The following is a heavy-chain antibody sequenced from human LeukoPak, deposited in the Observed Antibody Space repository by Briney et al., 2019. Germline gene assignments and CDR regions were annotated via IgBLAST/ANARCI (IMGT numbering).Heavy chain of an antibody. CDR1: GFTFSSYW. V-gene: IGHV3-74*01. D-gene: IGHD5-12*01. CDR3: AREGRVTGYDFDC. Sequence: GGSLRLSCAASGFTFSSYWMHWVRQAPGKGLVWVSRINSDGSSISYADSVKGRFTISRDNAKNTLYLQMNSLRVEDTAVYYCAREGRVTGYDFDCWGQGTLVTVSS. J-gene: IGHJ4*02. CDR2: INSDGSSI.